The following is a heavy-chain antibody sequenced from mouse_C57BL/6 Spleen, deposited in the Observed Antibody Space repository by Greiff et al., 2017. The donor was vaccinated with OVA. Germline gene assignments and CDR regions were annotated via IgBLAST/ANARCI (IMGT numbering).Heavy chain of an antibody. D-gene: IGHD2-4*01. CDR1: GYTFTSYW. CDR3: ARSDDYDFAD. J-gene: IGHJ3*01. CDR2: INPSSGYT. Sequence: QVQLQQPGAELVKPGASVKLSCKASGYTFTSYWMYWVKQRPGQGLAWIGYINPSSGYTKYNQKFKDKATLTADKSSSTAYMQLSSLTYEDSAVYYCARSDDYDFADWGQGTLVTVSA. V-gene: IGHV1-7*01.